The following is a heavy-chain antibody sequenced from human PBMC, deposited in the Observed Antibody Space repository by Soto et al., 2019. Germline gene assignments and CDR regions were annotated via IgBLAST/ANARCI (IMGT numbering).Heavy chain of an antibody. CDR2: IYYSGST. CDR3: AREYLGYPGYYYNYFVY. J-gene: IGHJ4*02. V-gene: IGHV4-59*01. CDR1: GGSISSYY. Sequence: ASETLSLTCTVSGGSISSYYWSWIRQPPGKGLEWIGYIYYSGSTNYNPSLKSRVTISVDTSKNQFSLKLSSVTAADTAVYYCAREYLGYPGYYYNYFVYWGQGTLVTVSS. D-gene: IGHD3-22*01.